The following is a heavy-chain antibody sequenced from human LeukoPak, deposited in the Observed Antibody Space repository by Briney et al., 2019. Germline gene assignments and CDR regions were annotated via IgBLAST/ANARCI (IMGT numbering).Heavy chain of an antibody. J-gene: IGHJ4*02. CDR2: ITSSGSTI. V-gene: IGHV3-11*04. D-gene: IGHD7-27*01. Sequence: PGGSLRLSCAAYGFTFSDYYMNWIRQAPGKGLEWVSYITSSGSTIYYADSVKGRFTISRDNAKNSLYLEMNSLRAEDTAVYYCARDRGGLGPLDYWGQGTLVTVSS. CDR3: ARDRGGLGPLDY. CDR1: GFTFSDYY.